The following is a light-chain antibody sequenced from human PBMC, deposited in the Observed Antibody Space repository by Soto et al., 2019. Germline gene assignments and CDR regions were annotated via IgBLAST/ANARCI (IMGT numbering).Light chain of an antibody. CDR1: PSVSSSY. J-gene: IGKJ1*01. CDR2: GAS. Sequence: ESVLTQSPGTLSLSPGERATLSCRASPSVSSSYLAWYQQKPGQAPRLLIYGASSSTTGIPDRFSGSGSGTDFTLTISRLEPEDFAVYYCQQYGSSPRTFGQGTKVEIK. V-gene: IGKV3-20*01. CDR3: QQYGSSPRT.